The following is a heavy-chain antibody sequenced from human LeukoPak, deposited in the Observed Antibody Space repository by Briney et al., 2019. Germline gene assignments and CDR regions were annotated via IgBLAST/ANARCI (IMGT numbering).Heavy chain of an antibody. CDR2: IYYSGST. CDR3: ASIVATTDY. D-gene: IGHD5-12*01. Sequence: SETLSLTCTVSGGSISSYYWSWIRQPPGKGLEWIGYIYYSGSTNYNPSLKSRVTISVDTSKNQFSLKLSSVTAADTAVYYCASIVATTDYWGQGTLVTVSS. J-gene: IGHJ4*02. V-gene: IGHV4-59*01. CDR1: GGSISSYY.